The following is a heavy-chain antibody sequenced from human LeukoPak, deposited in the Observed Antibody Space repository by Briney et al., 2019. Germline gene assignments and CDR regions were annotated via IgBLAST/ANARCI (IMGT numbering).Heavy chain of an antibody. CDR3: ARDRKASGSYYAFDI. D-gene: IGHD1-26*01. CDR2: TYFRSKWYN. CDR1: GDSFSSNGAA. Sequence: SQTLSLTCAISGDSFSSNGAAWNWIRQSPSRGLEWLGRTYFRSKWYNDYAGSVQGRITINPDTSKNQFSLQLNSVTPEDTAVYYCARDRKASGSYYAFDIWGQGTMVTVSS. J-gene: IGHJ3*02. V-gene: IGHV6-1*01.